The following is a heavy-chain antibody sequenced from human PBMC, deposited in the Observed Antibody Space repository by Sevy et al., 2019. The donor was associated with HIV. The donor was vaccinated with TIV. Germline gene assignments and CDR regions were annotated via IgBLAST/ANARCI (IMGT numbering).Heavy chain of an antibody. Sequence: GGSLRLSCAASGFTFTLYAIHWVRQAPGKGLEWVALISYSGTNKYYADSVKGRFTISRDDSKNTAYLQMNNLGTDDPAVYYCARVAVEYCTDDCYHRFDYWGQGTQVTVSS. D-gene: IGHD2-21*02. V-gene: IGHV3-30-3*01. CDR3: ARVAVEYCTDDCYHRFDY. J-gene: IGHJ4*02. CDR1: GFTFTLYA. CDR2: ISYSGTNK.